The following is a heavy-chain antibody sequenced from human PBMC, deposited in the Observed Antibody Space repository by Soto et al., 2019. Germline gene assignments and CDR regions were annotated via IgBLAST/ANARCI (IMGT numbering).Heavy chain of an antibody. V-gene: IGHV4-30-4*01. D-gene: IGHD7-27*01. CDR1: GDSISNLDYF. J-gene: IGHJ5*01. CDR2: IYKSATT. CDR3: ARGRYCLTGRCFPNWFDS. Sequence: SETLSLTCSVSGDSISNLDYFWAWIRQPPGQALEYIGYIYKSATTYYNPSFESRVSISVDTSKSQFSLNVTSVTAADTAVYFCARGRYCLTGRCFPNWFDSWGQGALVTVSS.